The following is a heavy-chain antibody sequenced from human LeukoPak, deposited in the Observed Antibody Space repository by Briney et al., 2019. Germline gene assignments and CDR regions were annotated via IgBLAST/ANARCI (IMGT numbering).Heavy chain of an antibody. D-gene: IGHD1-26*01. Sequence: GGSLRLSCAASGFTFSSYAMSWVRQAPGKGLEWVSAISGSGGSTYYADSVKGRFTISRDNSKNTLYLQMNSLRAEDTAVYYCAKDPSGSYYAEYFQHWGQGTLVTVSS. V-gene: IGHV3-23*01. CDR2: ISGSGGST. CDR1: GFTFSSYA. J-gene: IGHJ1*01. CDR3: AKDPSGSYYAEYFQH.